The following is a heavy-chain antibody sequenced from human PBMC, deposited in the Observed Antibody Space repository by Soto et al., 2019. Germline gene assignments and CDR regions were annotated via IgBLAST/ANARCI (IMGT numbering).Heavy chain of an antibody. J-gene: IGHJ6*02. V-gene: IGHV3-30-3*01. CDR1: GFTFSSYA. CDR2: ISYDGSNK. D-gene: IGHD1-1*01. CDR3: ARDRLRYNWNDFPYYYYGMDV. Sequence: QVQLVESGGGVVQPGRSLRLSCAASGFTFSSYAMHWGRQAPGKGLEWVAVISYDGSNKYYADSVKGRFTIYRDNSKNTLYLQMNSLRAEDTAVYYCARDRLRYNWNDFPYYYYGMDVWGQGITVTVSS.